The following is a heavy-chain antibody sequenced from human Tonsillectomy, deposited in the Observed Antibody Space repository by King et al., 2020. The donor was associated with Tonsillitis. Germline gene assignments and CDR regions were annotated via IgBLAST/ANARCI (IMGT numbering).Heavy chain of an antibody. Sequence: QLVQSGVEVKKPGASVKVSCKASGYSFTSYGISWVRQAPGQGLEWMGWINPYNGNTNYAQKVQGRVTMTTDTSTSTAYMELRSLRSDDTAVFYCARTTSYYYDGSGGYDYWGQGILVTVSA. D-gene: IGHD3-22*01. J-gene: IGHJ4*02. CDR3: ARTTSYYYDGSGGYDY. CDR2: INPYNGNT. CDR1: GYSFTSYG. V-gene: IGHV1-18*01.